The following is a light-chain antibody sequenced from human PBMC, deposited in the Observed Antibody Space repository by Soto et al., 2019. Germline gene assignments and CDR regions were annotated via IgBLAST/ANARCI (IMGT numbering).Light chain of an antibody. CDR3: QQYGSSSWT. V-gene: IGKV3-20*01. CDR2: GAS. J-gene: IGKJ1*01. Sequence: VFTQSPCTLSSSPGERATLSCRASQSVSSSYLAWYQQKPGQAPRLLIYGASSRATGIPDRFSGSGSGTDFTLTISRLETEDFAIYYCQQYGSSSWTFGQGTKVDIK. CDR1: QSVSSSY.